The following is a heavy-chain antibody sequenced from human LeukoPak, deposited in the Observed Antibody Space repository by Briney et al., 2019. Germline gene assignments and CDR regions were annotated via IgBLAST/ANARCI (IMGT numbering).Heavy chain of an antibody. V-gene: IGHV3-30-3*01. J-gene: IGHJ4*02. CDR1: GFTFSSYA. CDR3: ATEGSVNYYYDISGYYNH. Sequence: GGSLRLSCAASGFTFSSYAFHWVRQAPGKGLEWVAVISYDGNNKYYADSVRGRFTISRDNSKSTLFLQMNSLRVEDTAVYYCATEGSVNYYYDISGYYNHWGQGTLVTVSS. CDR2: ISYDGNNK. D-gene: IGHD3-22*01.